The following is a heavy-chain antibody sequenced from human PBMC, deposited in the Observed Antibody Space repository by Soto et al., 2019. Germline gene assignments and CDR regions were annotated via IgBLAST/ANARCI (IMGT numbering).Heavy chain of an antibody. CDR1: GVSLSGDY. CDR2: MYYSGST. D-gene: IGHD5-12*01. CDR3: AAVATTRGFDY. Sequence: SETLCLTCTVSGVSLSGDYWSWVRPPPGNGLEWIGSMYYSGSTDCDPSLKRGVTLSVATSKNQFSLKLSSVTAADTAVYYCAAVATTRGFDYWGQGTPVTVPS. V-gene: IGHV4-59*04. J-gene: IGHJ4*02.